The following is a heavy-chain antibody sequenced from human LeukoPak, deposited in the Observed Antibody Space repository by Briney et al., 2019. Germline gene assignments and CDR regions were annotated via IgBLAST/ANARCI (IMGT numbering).Heavy chain of an antibody. CDR1: GFTFNSYA. J-gene: IGHJ6*02. CDR2: IRGSGGGT. Sequence: GGSLRLSCAASGFTFNSYAMSWVRQAPGKGLEWVSAIRGSGGGTYYADSVKGRFTISRDNSKNTLYLQMNSLRAEDTAVYYCAKDMRPTVVQGGYYYYYGMDVWGQGTTVTVSS. V-gene: IGHV3-23*01. D-gene: IGHD4-23*01. CDR3: AKDMRPTVVQGGYYYYYGMDV.